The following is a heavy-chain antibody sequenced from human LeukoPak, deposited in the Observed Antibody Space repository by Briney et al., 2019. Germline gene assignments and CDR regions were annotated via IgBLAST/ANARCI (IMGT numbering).Heavy chain of an antibody. V-gene: IGHV4-34*01. J-gene: IGHJ4*02. CDR1: GGSLCSYY. CDR3: ARAYCSSTSCETRHYFDY. CDR2: LYHSGST. D-gene: IGHD2-2*01. Sequence: SETLSLTCTVSGGSLCSYYWSWMRQTPGERLECIGELYHSGSTNYNPSLRSRVTISVDTSKNQFTLKLSSVTAADTAVYYCARAYCSSTSCETRHYFDYWGQGTLVTVSS.